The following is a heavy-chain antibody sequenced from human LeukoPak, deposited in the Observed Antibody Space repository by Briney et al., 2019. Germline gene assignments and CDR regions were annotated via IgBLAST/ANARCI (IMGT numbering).Heavy chain of an antibody. CDR3: ARGLARGYPPIPFDY. CDR2: ITYDGST. CDR1: GGSFSCYY. J-gene: IGHJ4*02. V-gene: IGHV4-34*01. Sequence: SETLSLTCAVYGGSFSCYYWSWIRQPPGKGLEWIGEITYDGSTNYNPSLKSRVTISVDTSKIQFSLNLSSVTAADTAIYYCARGLARGYPPIPFDYWGQGTQVTVSS. D-gene: IGHD3-3*01.